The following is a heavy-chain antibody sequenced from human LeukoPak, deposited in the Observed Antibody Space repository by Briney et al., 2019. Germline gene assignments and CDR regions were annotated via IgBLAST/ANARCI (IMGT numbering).Heavy chain of an antibody. CDR1: GFTFSNTA. D-gene: IGHD3-9*01. V-gene: IGHV3-23*01. CDR3: AQELSDIFVVRTDS. CDR2: MSAYNDRT. Sequence: PGGSLRLSCAASGFTFSNTAMSWVRQTPGKGLEWVATMSAYNDRTHYADSVRGRFTVSRDNSKNTLSLQMNSPREDDTAVYYCAQELSDIFVVRTDSWGQGTLVTVSS. J-gene: IGHJ4*02.